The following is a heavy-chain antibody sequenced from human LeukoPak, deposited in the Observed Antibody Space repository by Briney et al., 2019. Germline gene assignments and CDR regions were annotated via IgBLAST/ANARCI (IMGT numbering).Heavy chain of an antibody. CDR1: GFSLSTSGVG. CDR2: IYWHDEM. D-gene: IGHD3-10*01. Sequence: SGPTLVKPTQTLTLTCTFSGFSLSTSGVGVGWIRQPPGEALEWLADIYWHDEMHFSPSLKTRLTITKDTSKNQVVLTITNMDPVDTATYYCAHRRVGEGLDYWGQGTLVTVSS. J-gene: IGHJ4*02. V-gene: IGHV2-5*01. CDR3: AHRRVGEGLDY.